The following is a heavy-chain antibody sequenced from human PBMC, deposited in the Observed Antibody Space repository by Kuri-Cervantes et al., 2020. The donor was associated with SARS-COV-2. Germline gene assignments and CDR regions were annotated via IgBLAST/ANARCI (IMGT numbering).Heavy chain of an antibody. CDR2: IDWDDDK. J-gene: IGHJ4*02. V-gene: IGHV2-70*12. Sequence: CGPTLAKPTQTLTLTCPLSGCSLATSGMCVSWVRQPPGKALEWLARIDWDDDKYYSTSLRTRLTISEDTSKNQVFLTMTNMDPVDTATYYCAHSAFDFWSGYSALLYFDYWGQGTLVTVSS. CDR3: AHSAFDFWSGYSALLYFDY. CDR1: GCSLATSGMC. D-gene: IGHD3-3*01.